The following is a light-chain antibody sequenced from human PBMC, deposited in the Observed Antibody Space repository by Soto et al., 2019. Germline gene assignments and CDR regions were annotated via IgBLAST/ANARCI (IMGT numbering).Light chain of an antibody. CDR2: GNT. J-gene: IGLJ1*01. CDR3: SSYTTTNTPYV. Sequence: QSVLTQPPSVSGAPGQRVTISCTGSSSNIGAGYDIHWYQQLPGTAPKLLVYGNTHRPSGVPDRFSGSKSGTSASLAITGLQAEDEAHYYCSSYTTTNTPYVFGSGTKLTVL. V-gene: IGLV1-40*01. CDR1: SSNIGAGYD.